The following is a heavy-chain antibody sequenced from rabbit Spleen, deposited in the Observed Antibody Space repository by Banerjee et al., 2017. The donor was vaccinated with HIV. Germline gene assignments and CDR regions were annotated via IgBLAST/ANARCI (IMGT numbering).Heavy chain of an antibody. CDR1: GFSFSSSDY. CDR2: IAAGSSGFT. CDR3: ARDTGSSFSSYGMDL. J-gene: IGHJ3*01. D-gene: IGHD8-1*01. V-gene: IGHV1S45*01. Sequence: QEQLVESGGGLVKPEGSLTLTCTASGFSFSSSDYMCWVRQAPGKGLEWISCIAAGSSGFTYSATWAKGRFTCSKTSSTTVTLQMTSLTVADTATYFCARDTGSSFSSYGMDLWGQGTLVTVS.